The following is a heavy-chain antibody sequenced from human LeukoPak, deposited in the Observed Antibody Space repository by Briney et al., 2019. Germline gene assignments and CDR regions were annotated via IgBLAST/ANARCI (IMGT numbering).Heavy chain of an antibody. D-gene: IGHD1-26*01. V-gene: IGHV3-30-3*01. J-gene: IGHJ4*02. CDR1: GFTFSSYA. CDR3: ARDGRSMDSPFGY. Sequence: PGGSLRLSCAASGFTFSSYAMHWVRQAPGKGLEWVAVISYDGSNKYYADSVKGRFTISRDNSKNTLYLQMNSLRAEDTAVYYCARDGRSMDSPFGYWGQGTLVTVSS. CDR2: ISYDGSNK.